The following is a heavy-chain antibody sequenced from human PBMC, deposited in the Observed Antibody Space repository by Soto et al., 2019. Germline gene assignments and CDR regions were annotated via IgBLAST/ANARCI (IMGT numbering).Heavy chain of an antibody. D-gene: IGHD4-4*01. CDR1: GYRFTDYG. CDR3: ARGSNPFHY. J-gene: IGHJ4*02. CDR2: IVADNGDT. V-gene: IGHV1-3*01. Sequence: QVQLVQSGAEVQNPGASLKVSCKASGYRFTDYGIHWVRQVPGQTLEWMGWIVADNGDTKYSQKFQGTVTFTRDTSATTAYMELSSLRYEDTAVYYCARGSNPFHYWGQGTPVTVSS.